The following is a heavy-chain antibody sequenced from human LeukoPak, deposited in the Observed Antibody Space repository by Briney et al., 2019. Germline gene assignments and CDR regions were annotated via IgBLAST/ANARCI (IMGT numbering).Heavy chain of an antibody. CDR2: IYAAET. D-gene: IGHD5-24*01. Sequence: SETLSLTCTVSGVSISSYYWSWIRQSAGKGLEWIGRIYAAETDFNPSLKSRLTMSIDTSKNQFSLKLRSVTAADTAVYYCARHQGWLQWEYWGQGTLVTVSS. J-gene: IGHJ4*02. V-gene: IGHV4-4*07. CDR3: ARHQGWLQWEY. CDR1: GVSISSYY.